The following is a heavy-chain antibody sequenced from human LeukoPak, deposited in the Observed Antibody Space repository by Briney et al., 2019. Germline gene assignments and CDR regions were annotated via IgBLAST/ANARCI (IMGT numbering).Heavy chain of an antibody. J-gene: IGHJ4*02. Sequence: PSETLSLTCTVSGGSISSSSYYWGWIRQPPGKGLVWIGSIYYSGSTYYNPSLKSRVTISVDTSKNQFSLKLSSVTAADTAVYYCARGSGYVYYWGQGTLVTVSS. CDR1: GGSISSSSYY. CDR2: IYYSGST. CDR3: ARGSGYVYY. D-gene: IGHD5-12*01. V-gene: IGHV4-39*07.